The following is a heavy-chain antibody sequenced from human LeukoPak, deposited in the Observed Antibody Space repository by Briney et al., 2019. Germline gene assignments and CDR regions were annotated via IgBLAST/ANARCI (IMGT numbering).Heavy chain of an antibody. V-gene: IGHV4-34*01. D-gene: IGHD3-22*01. CDR3: ARERNYYDSSFDY. J-gene: IGHJ4*02. CDR1: GGSFSGYY. CDR2: ISHSGST. Sequence: SETLSLTCAVYGGSFSGYYWSWIRQPPGKGLEWIGEISHSGSTNYNPSLKSRVTISVDTSKNQFSLKLSSVTAADTAVYYCARERNYYDSSFDYWGQGTLVTVSS.